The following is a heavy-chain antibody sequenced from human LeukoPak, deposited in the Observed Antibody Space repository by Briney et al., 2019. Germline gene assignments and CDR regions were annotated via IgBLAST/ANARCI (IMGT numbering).Heavy chain of an antibody. Sequence: PSQTLSLTCTVSGGSISSGGYYWSWIRPHPGKGLEWIGYIYYSGSTYYNPSLKSRVTISVDTSKNQFSLKLSSVTAADTAVYYCARDHYHSGDYGMDVWGQGTTVTVSS. D-gene: IGHD3-10*01. CDR3: ARDHYHSGDYGMDV. V-gene: IGHV4-31*03. CDR1: GGSISSGGYY. J-gene: IGHJ6*02. CDR2: IYYSGST.